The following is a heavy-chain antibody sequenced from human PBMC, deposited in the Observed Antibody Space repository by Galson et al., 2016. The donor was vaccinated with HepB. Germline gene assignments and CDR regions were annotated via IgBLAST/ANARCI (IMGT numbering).Heavy chain of an antibody. J-gene: IGHJ3*02. CDR3: ATFSVYCSSTSCYHGAFDI. D-gene: IGHD2-2*01. CDR1: GGTFSSYA. CDR2: IIPILGIA. V-gene: IGHV1-69*10. Sequence: SVKVSCKASGGTFSSYAINWVRQAPGQGLEWMGGIIPILGIANYAQKFRGRVTITADKSTSTAYMELSSLRSEDTAVYYCATFSVYCSSTSCYHGAFDIWGQGTMVTVSS.